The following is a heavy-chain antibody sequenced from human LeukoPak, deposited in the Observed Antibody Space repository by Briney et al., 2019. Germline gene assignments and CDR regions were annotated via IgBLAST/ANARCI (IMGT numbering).Heavy chain of an antibody. V-gene: IGHV4-34*01. CDR1: GGSFSGYY. CDR2: IYYSGST. J-gene: IGHJ4*02. CDR3: ARHGSIAVAVAGFDY. Sequence: PSETLSLTCAVYGGSFSGYYWSWIRQPPGKGLEWIGSIYYSGSTYYNPSLKSRVTISVDTSKNQFSLKLSSVTAADTAVYYCARHGSIAVAVAGFDYWGQGTLVTVSS. D-gene: IGHD6-19*01.